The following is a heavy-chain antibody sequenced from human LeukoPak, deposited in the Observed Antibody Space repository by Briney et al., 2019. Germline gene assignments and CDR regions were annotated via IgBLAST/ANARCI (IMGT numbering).Heavy chain of an antibody. CDR3: ARSSWGSSTNS. CDR1: GFTFNDFW. V-gene: IGHV3-7*01. CDR2: INQDGSEN. D-gene: IGHD3-16*01. J-gene: IGHJ4*02. Sequence: GGSLRLSCVASGFTFNDFWMSWIRQAPGRGLEWVVNINQDGSENYYVDSMKGRFTSSRDNAKNSVYLQMSGLTVEDTAVYYCARSSWGSSTNSWGQGTLVIVSP.